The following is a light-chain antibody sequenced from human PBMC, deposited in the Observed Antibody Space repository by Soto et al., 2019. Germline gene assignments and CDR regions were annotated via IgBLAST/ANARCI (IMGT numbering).Light chain of an antibody. Sequence: DIQMTQSPSSLSASVGDRVTITCRASQGISTYLNWYQQKPGKAPKVLIYAASSLQSGVPSRFSGSGSETDFTLTISSLQPEDFATYYCQQYSHLITFGRGTRLEIK. CDR2: AAS. J-gene: IGKJ5*01. V-gene: IGKV1-39*01. CDR3: QQYSHLIT. CDR1: QGISTY.